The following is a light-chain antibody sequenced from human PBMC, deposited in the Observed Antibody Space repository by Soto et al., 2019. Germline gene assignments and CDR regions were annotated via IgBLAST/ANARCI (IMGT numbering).Light chain of an antibody. CDR1: LGHSSYI. CDR2: LEGSGSY. Sequence: QPVLTQSSSASASLGSSVKLTCTLSLGHSSYIIAWHHQQPGKAPRYLMKLEGSGSYNKGSGVPDRFSGSRSGADRYLTISNIQFEGEANYYCETWDGNTRVFGGGTKLTVL. CDR3: ETWDGNTRV. J-gene: IGLJ2*01. V-gene: IGLV4-60*02.